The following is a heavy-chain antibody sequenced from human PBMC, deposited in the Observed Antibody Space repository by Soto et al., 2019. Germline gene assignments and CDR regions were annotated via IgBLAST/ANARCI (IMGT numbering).Heavy chain of an antibody. J-gene: IGHJ6*02. CDR3: ARVPSPHYYYYYGMDV. Sequence: QVQLQESGPGLVKPSQTLSLTCTVSGGSISSGGYYWSWIRQHPGKGLEWIGYIYYSGSTYYNPSLKSRVTISVDTSKNQFSLKLSSVTAADTAVYYCARVPSPHYYYYYGMDVWGQGTTVTVSS. V-gene: IGHV4-31*03. CDR1: GGSISSGGYY. D-gene: IGHD6-6*01. CDR2: IYYSGST.